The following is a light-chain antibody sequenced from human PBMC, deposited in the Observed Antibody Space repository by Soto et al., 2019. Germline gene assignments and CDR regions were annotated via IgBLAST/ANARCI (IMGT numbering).Light chain of an antibody. V-gene: IGKV1-5*03. J-gene: IGKJ5*01. Sequence: DIQMTQSPSTLSASVGDRVTITCRASQSVTTWLAWYQQKPGKAPKLLIYKASNLESGLPSRFTGSGSGREFTLTISSLQSDDFATYYCQQYSTYPITFGQGTRLEIK. CDR1: QSVTTW. CDR2: KAS. CDR3: QQYSTYPIT.